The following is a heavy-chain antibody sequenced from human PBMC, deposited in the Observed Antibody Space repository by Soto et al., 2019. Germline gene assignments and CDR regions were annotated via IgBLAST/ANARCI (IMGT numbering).Heavy chain of an antibody. V-gene: IGHV4-30-2*02. CDR2: IYHSGST. D-gene: IGHD3-9*01. J-gene: IGHJ5*02. CDR3: ARRGILTGNAFDP. CDR1: GGSISSGGYS. Sequence: TLSLTCAVSGGSISSGGYSWSWIRQPPGKGLEWIGYIYHSGSTYYNPSLKSRVIMSVDTSKNQFSLKLSSVTAADTAFYYCARRGILTGNAFDPWGQGTLVTVSS.